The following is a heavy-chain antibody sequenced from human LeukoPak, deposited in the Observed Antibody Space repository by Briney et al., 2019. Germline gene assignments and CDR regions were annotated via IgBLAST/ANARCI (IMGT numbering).Heavy chain of an antibody. V-gene: IGHV1-2*02. CDR2: INPNSGGT. Sequence: ASVKVSCKASGYSFIVYYMHWVRQAPGQGLEWMGWINPNSGGTNYAQKFQGRVTMTRDTSISTAYMELSRLRSDDTAVYYCARGIYDSSDFEYFQHWGQGTLVTVSS. CDR1: GYSFIVYY. J-gene: IGHJ1*01. CDR3: ARGIYDSSDFEYFQH. D-gene: IGHD3-22*01.